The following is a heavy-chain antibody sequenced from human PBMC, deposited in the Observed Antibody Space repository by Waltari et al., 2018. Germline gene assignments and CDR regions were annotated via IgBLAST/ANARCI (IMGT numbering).Heavy chain of an antibody. CDR3: ARDPGYSSSWSNWFDP. J-gene: IGHJ5*02. Sequence: QVQLQESGPGLVKPSQTLSLTCTVSGGSISSGSYYWSWLRQPAGKGLEWIGRIYTSGSTNYNPSLKSRVTISVDTSKNQFSLKLSSVTAADTAVYYCARDPGYSSSWSNWFDPWGQGTLVTVSS. D-gene: IGHD6-13*01. V-gene: IGHV4-61*02. CDR2: IYTSGST. CDR1: GGSISSGSYY.